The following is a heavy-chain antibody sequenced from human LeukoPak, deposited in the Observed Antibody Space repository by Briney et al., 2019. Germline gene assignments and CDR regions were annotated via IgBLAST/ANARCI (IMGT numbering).Heavy chain of an antibody. CDR2: IKEDGSRQ. CDR3: ARDGYASGSHDY. CDR1: GFTFSSYW. J-gene: IGHJ4*02. V-gene: IGHV3-7*04. Sequence: GGSLRLSCATSGFTFSSYWMTWVRQAPGTGLEWVANIKEDGSRQHYIASVKGRFTISRDNAKRSLYLQMNSLRVEDSAVYYCARDGYASGSHDYWGQGTLVTVSS. D-gene: IGHD3-10*01.